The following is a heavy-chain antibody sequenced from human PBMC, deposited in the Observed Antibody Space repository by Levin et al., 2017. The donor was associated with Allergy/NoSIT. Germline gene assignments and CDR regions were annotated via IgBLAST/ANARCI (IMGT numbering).Heavy chain of an antibody. CDR1: GFTFSSYG. V-gene: IGHV3-33*01. J-gene: IGHJ6*02. CDR2: IWYDGSNK. Sequence: GESLKISCAASGFTFSSYGMHWVRQAPGKGLEWVAVIWYDGSNKYYADSVKGRFTISRDNSKNTLYLQMNSLRAEDTAVYYCARERGCSSTSCLYQYYYYYGMDVWGQGTTVTVSS. D-gene: IGHD2-2*01. CDR3: ARERGCSSTSCLYQYYYYYGMDV.